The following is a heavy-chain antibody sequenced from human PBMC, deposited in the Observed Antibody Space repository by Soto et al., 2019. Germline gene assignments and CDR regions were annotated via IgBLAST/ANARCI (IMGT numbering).Heavy chain of an antibody. CDR2: IYSGGST. CDR1: GFTVSSNY. V-gene: IGHV3-53*01. J-gene: IGHJ6*02. CDR3: ARDRHWYDYFWGSYRYQHYYYGMDV. Sequence: GGSLRLSCAASGFTVSSNYMSWVRQAPGKGLEWVSVIYSGGSTYYADSVKGRFTISRDNSKNTLYLQMNSLRAEDTAAYYCARDRHWYDYFWGSYRYQHYYYGMDVWDQGTTVTVSS. D-gene: IGHD3-16*02.